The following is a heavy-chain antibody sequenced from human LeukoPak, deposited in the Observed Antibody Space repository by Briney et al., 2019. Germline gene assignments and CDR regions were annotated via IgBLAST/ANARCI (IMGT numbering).Heavy chain of an antibody. CDR3: ARRAGAYSHPYDY. Sequence: GGSLRLSCAASGFTFGSYAMSWVRQAPGKGLEWVSAISGSGGSTYYADSVKGRFTISRDNSKNTLYLQMNSLRAEDTAVYYCARRAGAYSHPYDYWGQGTLVTVSS. V-gene: IGHV3-23*01. CDR2: ISGSGGST. CDR1: GFTFGSYA. D-gene: IGHD4/OR15-4a*01. J-gene: IGHJ4*02.